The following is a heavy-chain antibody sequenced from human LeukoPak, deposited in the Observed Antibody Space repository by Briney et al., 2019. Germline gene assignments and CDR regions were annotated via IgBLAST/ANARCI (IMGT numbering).Heavy chain of an antibody. V-gene: IGHV4-30-2*01. D-gene: IGHD6-6*01. CDR3: ARVERAARPLNWFDP. CDR1: GGSISSGGYY. CDR2: IYHSGST. J-gene: IGHJ5*02. Sequence: SETLSLTCTVSGGSISSGGYYWSWIRQPPGKGLEWIGYIYHSGSTYYNPSLKSRVTISVDRSKNQFSLKLSSVTAADTAVYYCARVERAARPLNWFDPWGQGTLVTVSS.